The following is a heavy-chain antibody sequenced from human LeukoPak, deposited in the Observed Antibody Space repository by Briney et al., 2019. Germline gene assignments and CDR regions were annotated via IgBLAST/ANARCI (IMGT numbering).Heavy chain of an antibody. CDR2: ISWNSGSI. V-gene: IGHV3-9*01. J-gene: IGHJ6*02. CDR1: GFTFDDYA. CDR3: AKDGSDYGSYYYYGMDV. Sequence: PGGSLRLSCAASGFTFDDYAMHWVRQAPGKGLEWVSGISWNSGSIGYADSVKGRFTISRDNAKNSLYLQMNSLRAEDTAVYYCAKDGSDYGSYYYYGMDVWGQGTTVTVSS. D-gene: IGHD4-17*01.